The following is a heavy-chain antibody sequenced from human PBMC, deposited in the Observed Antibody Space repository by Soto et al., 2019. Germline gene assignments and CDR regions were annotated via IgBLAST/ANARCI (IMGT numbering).Heavy chain of an antibody. Sequence: ASVKVSCKASGGTFSSYAISWVRQAPGQGLEWMGGIIPISGTANYAQKFQGRVTITADESTSTAYMELSSLRSEDTAVYYCARDPRYYDILTGYQDYYYGMDVWGQGTTVTVSS. D-gene: IGHD3-9*01. CDR2: IIPISGTA. CDR1: GGTFSSYA. J-gene: IGHJ6*02. V-gene: IGHV1-69*13. CDR3: ARDPRYYDILTGYQDYYYGMDV.